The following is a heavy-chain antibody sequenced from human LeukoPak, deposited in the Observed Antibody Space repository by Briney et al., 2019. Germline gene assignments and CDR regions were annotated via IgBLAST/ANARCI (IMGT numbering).Heavy chain of an antibody. Sequence: PSETLSLTCAVYGGSFSGYYWSWIRQPPGKGLEWIGEINHSGSTNYNPSLKSRVTISVDTSKNQFSLKLSSVTAADTAVYYCVRAPRGYSYGYKNWFDPWGQGTLVTVSS. D-gene: IGHD5-18*01. CDR1: GGSFSGYY. J-gene: IGHJ5*02. V-gene: IGHV4-34*01. CDR3: VRAPRGYSYGYKNWFDP. CDR2: INHSGST.